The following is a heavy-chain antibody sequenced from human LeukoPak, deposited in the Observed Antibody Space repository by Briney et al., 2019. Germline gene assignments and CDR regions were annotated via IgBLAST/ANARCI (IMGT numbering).Heavy chain of an antibody. CDR1: GYTFTGYY. CDR2: INPNSGGT. CDR3: ARARSFGVDIAATIGPYYYGMDV. D-gene: IGHD5-12*01. Sequence: ASVKVSCKASGYTFTGYYMHWVRQAPGQGLEWMGWINPNSGGTNYAQKFQGWVTMTRDTSISTAYMELSRLRSDDTAVYYCARARSFGVDIAATIGPYYYGMDVWGKGTTVTVSS. J-gene: IGHJ6*04. V-gene: IGHV1-2*04.